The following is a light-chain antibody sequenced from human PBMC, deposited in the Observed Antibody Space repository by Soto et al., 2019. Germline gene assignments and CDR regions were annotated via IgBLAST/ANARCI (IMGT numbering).Light chain of an antibody. Sequence: VLTQSPVTLSLSPGERATLSCRARQSISSSDLAWYQQKPGQAPRLLIYGASSRATGIPDRFSASGSGTDFTLTISRLEPEDFAVYYCQQYGSSPTFGQGTKVDIK. CDR1: QSISSSD. V-gene: IGKV3-20*01. CDR3: QQYGSSPT. J-gene: IGKJ1*01. CDR2: GAS.